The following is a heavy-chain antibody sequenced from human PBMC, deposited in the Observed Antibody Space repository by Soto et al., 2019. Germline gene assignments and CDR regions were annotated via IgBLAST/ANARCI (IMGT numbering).Heavy chain of an antibody. D-gene: IGHD2-15*01. CDR2: INTYNGDT. CDR1: GYSFATYG. CDR3: AREYCDGGGCYGPDY. Sequence: QVPLVQSGAEVKKPGASVKVSCQASGYSFATYGISWVRQAPGQGPEWMGWINTYNGDTKYAQTLQARVTVTTDTSTSTAYMELRSLRSDDTAVYYCAREYCDGGGCYGPDYWGRGTLVTVSS. V-gene: IGHV1-18*01. J-gene: IGHJ4*02.